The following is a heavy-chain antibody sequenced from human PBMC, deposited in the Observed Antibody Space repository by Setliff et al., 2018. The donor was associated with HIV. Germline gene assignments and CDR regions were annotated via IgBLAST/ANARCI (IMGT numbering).Heavy chain of an antibody. J-gene: IGHJ1*01. CDR1: GFTVENYY. Sequence: PGGSLRLSCAASGFTVENYYMSWVRQAPGKGLEWVSVVYSGGSTYYADSVKGRFTISRDIPRNSLYLQMNNLRAGDTSVYYCARGTGDTSGYYYYSEYFQNWGQGTLVTVSS. CDR2: VYSGGST. D-gene: IGHD3-22*01. CDR3: ARGTGDTSGYYYYSEYFQN. V-gene: IGHV3-53*01.